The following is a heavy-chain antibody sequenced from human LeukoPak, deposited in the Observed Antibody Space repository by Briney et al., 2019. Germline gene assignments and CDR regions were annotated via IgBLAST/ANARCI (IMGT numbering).Heavy chain of an antibody. J-gene: IGHJ4*02. CDR3: ARVDDGRGYYRIDY. CDR2: ISRAYNYI. V-gene: IGHV3-21*01. Sequence: GGSLRLSCAASGFTFSSYNRNWVRQAPGKGLEWVSSISRAYNYIYYADSVEGRFTISRDNAKNSLYLQMDSLRAEDTAVYFCARVDDGRGYYRIDYCGQGALVAVSS. CDR1: GFTFSSYN. D-gene: IGHD3-22*01.